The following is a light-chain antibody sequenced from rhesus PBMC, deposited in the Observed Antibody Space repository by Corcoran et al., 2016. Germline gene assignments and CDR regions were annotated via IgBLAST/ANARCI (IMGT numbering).Light chain of an antibody. CDR1: QGISSW. V-gene: IGKV1-22*01. J-gene: IGKJ1*01. Sequence: DIQMTQSPSSLSASVGDTVTITCRASQGISSWLAWYQQNPGKAPTLLIYKASSLQRGVPSRFSGSGSGTDFNLTISSLQSEEFATYYCQQYSSRPWTFRQGTKVEIK. CDR3: QQYSSRPWT. CDR2: KAS.